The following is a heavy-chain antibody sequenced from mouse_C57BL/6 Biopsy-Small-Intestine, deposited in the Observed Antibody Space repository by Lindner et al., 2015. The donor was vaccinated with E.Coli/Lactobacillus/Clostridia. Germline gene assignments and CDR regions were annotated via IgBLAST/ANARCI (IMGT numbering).Heavy chain of an antibody. J-gene: IGHJ4*01. V-gene: IGHV2-6*01. CDR2: IWGVGST. D-gene: IGHD2-1*01. CDR1: GFSLTSYG. CDR3: ARSLLYYGNSYYAMDY. Sequence: VQLQESGPGLVAPSQSLSITCTVSGFSLTSYGVDWVRQSPGKGLEWLGVIWGVGSTNYNSALKSRLSISKDSSKSQVFLKMNSLQTDDTAMYYCARSLLYYGNSYYAMDYWGQGTSVTVSS.